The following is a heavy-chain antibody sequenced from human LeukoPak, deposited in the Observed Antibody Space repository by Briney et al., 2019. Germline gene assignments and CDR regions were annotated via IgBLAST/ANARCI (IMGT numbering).Heavy chain of an antibody. V-gene: IGHV4-34*01. CDR1: GGSFSGYY. CDR3: ARGRTGYQLLPTKKDYSYYYMDV. Sequence: SETLSLTCAVYGGSFSGYYWSWIRQPPGKGLEWIGEINHSGSTNYNPSLKSRVTISVDTSKNQFSLKLSSVTAADTAVFYCARGRTGYQLLPTKKDYSYYYMDVWGKGTTVTVSS. D-gene: IGHD2-2*01. J-gene: IGHJ6*03. CDR2: INHSGST.